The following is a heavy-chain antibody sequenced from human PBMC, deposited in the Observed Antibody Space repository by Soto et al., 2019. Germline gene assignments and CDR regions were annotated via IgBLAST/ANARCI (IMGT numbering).Heavy chain of an antibody. D-gene: IGHD3-3*01. Sequence: GGSLRLLCAASGFTFSGSGMHWVRQASGKGLEWVGRIRSKANNYATAYAVSVKGRLTISRDDSRNTAYLQMNSLKTEDTAVYYCARGVYDFWSGHPKGLDYWGQGTVVTVSS. J-gene: IGHJ4*02. CDR3: ARGVYDFWSGHPKGLDY. CDR2: IRSKANNYAT. V-gene: IGHV3-73*01. CDR1: GFTFSGSG.